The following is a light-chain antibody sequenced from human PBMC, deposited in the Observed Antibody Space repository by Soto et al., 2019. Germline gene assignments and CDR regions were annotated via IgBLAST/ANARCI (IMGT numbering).Light chain of an antibody. CDR3: QQYGSSLPIT. CDR2: GAS. Sequence: EIVMTQSPATLSVSPGERATLSCRASQSVSSNLAWYQQKPGQAPRLLIYGASTRATGIPARFSGSGSGTDFALTISSLEPEDFAVYYCQQYGSSLPITFGQGTRLEIK. V-gene: IGKV3-15*01. J-gene: IGKJ5*01. CDR1: QSVSSN.